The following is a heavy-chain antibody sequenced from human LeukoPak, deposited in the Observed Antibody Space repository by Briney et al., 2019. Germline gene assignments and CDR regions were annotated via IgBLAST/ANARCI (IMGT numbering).Heavy chain of an antibody. CDR1: GFSFNICS. J-gene: IGHJ4*02. CDR2: ISSGGTTK. CDR3: ARGNANHFDY. D-gene: IGHD2-8*01. Sequence: GGSLTLSCAAYGFSFNICSMNWVRQAPGKGLEWISYISSGGTTKYHTASVKGRFTISRDNAKNSLYLQMSSLRVEDTAAYYCARGNANHFDYWGQGTLVTVSS. V-gene: IGHV3-48*04.